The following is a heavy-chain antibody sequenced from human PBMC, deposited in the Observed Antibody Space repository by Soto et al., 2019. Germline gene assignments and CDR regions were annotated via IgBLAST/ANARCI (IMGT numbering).Heavy chain of an antibody. D-gene: IGHD3-3*01. CDR1: GVTFSSYA. V-gene: IGHV1-69*06. CDR2: IIPILGTA. CDR3: ARELRFLGEWVTAPFDY. Sequence: QVQLVQSGAEVKKPGSSGKVSCKASGVTFSSYAISWVRQAPGQGLEWMGGIIPILGTANYAQKFQGRVTIPADKSTSTAYMELSSLRSEDTAVYYCARELRFLGEWVTAPFDYWGQGTLVTVSS. J-gene: IGHJ4*02.